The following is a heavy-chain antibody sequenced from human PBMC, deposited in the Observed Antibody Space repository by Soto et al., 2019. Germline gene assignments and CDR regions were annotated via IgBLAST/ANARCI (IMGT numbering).Heavy chain of an antibody. Sequence: SETLSLTCTVSGGSISSGDYYWSWIRQPPGKGLEWIGYIYYSGSTYYNPSLKSRVTISVDTSKNQFSLKLSSVTAADTAVYYCARDHRAIFGVVYNWFDPWGQGTLVTV. CDR3: ARDHRAIFGVVYNWFDP. J-gene: IGHJ5*02. CDR2: IYYSGST. D-gene: IGHD3-3*01. CDR1: GGSISSGDYY. V-gene: IGHV4-30-4*01.